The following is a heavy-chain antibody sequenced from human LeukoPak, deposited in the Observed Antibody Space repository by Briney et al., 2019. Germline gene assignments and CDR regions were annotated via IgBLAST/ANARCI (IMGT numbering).Heavy chain of an antibody. J-gene: IGHJ4*02. CDR1: GFNFGIYG. Sequence: GGSLRLSCTASGFNFGIYGMHWVRQAPGKGLGWVAVMWDDGTNENYVESVKGRCAISRDNGKRPLYLQLNSLRVEHTAVYYCARDGPAAGPAFDYWGQGTLLPVPS. CDR2: MWDDGTNE. V-gene: IGHV3-33*01. CDR3: ARDGPAAGPAFDY.